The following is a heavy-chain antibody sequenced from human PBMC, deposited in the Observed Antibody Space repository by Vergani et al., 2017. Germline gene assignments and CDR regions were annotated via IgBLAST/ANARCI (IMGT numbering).Heavy chain of an antibody. Sequence: QVHLVESGGGVVQPGRSLRLSCVVSGFTSSYYGMQWVRQAPGKGLEWVAVISYDGTQKYYADSVKGRFTISRDKSKSTLYLQMNSLRTEDTAVYYCATRSCGTPGCQIGYFREWGQGTLVTVSS. CDR1: GFTSSYYG. CDR3: ATRSCGTPGCQIGYFRE. D-gene: IGHD1-1*01. V-gene: IGHV3-30*03. CDR2: ISYDGTQK. J-gene: IGHJ1*01.